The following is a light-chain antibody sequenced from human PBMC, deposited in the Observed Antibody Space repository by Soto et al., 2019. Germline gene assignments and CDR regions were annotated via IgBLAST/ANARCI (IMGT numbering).Light chain of an antibody. CDR2: GAS. Sequence: DIQMTQSPSSVSASVGDRVTITCRASQCISRFLAWYQQKSGKAPKFLIYGASSLQSGVLSRFSGSGSGTDFTLTISSMPPEDFATYYCQQTNRFPYTLGQGTKVESK. J-gene: IGKJ2*01. CDR1: QCISRF. CDR3: QQTNRFPYT. V-gene: IGKV1-12*02.